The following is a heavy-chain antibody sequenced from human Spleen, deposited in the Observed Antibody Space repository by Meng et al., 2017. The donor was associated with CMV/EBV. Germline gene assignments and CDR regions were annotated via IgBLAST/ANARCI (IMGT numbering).Heavy chain of an antibody. CDR3: ARGLHHSTMIVVIFSDASNWFDP. CDR1: GGSFSGYD. J-gene: IGHJ5*02. V-gene: IGHV4-34*01. CDR2: INHSGST. D-gene: IGHD3-22*01. Sequence: QVPLRQGGLGLLKPSGSRSPTGAVYGGSFSGYDWSWIRQPPGKGLEWIGEINHSGSTNYNPSLKSRVTISVDTSKNQFSLKLSSVTAADTAVYYCARGLHHSTMIVVIFSDASNWFDPWGQGSLVTVSS.